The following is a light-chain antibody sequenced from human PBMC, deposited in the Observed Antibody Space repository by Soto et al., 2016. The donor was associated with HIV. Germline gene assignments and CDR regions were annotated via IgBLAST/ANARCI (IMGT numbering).Light chain of an antibody. J-gene: IGLJ1*01. CDR3: QVWDRSSDHYV. Sequence: SYVLTQTPSVSVAPGKTARITCGGNNIGSKSVHWYQQKPGQAPVLVVYDDSDRPSGIPERFSGSNSGNTAALTISRVEAGDEADYYCQVWDRSSDHYVFGTGTKVTVL. V-gene: IGLV3-21*03. CDR1: NIGSKS. CDR2: DDS.